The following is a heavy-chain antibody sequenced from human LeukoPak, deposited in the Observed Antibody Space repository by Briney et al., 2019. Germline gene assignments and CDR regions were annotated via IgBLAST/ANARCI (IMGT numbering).Heavy chain of an antibody. J-gene: IGHJ4*02. Sequence: GGSLRLSCLTSGFTLSTNAMSWVRQAPGKGLEWISGISGSGASTYYADSVKGRFTISRDDSRSTLYLQMNSLRGDDTAVYYCAKDVGKWESLHFFDYWGQGTLVTVSS. CDR3: AKDVGKWESLHFFDY. D-gene: IGHD1-26*01. CDR2: ISGSGAST. V-gene: IGHV3-23*01. CDR1: GFTLSTNA.